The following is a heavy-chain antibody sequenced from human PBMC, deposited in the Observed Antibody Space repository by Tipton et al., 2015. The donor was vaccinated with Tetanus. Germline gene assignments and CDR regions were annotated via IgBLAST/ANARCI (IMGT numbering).Heavy chain of an antibody. CDR1: GFTFSHFA. CDR3: AREGQWLGSDAFDV. Sequence: SLRLSCVASGFTFSHFAVSWVRRAPGRGLEWVSSLSHDGGNIYYADFARGRFTISRDNSKNTLFRQMDGLRGDDTAVYYCAREGQWLGSDAFDVWGRGTMVTVSS. CDR2: LSHDGGNI. D-gene: IGHD6-19*01. J-gene: IGHJ3*01. V-gene: IGHV3-23*01.